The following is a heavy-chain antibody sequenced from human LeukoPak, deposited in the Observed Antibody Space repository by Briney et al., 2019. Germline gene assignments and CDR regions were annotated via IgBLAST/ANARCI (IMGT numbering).Heavy chain of an antibody. J-gene: IGHJ6*03. D-gene: IGHD2-2*01. CDR1: GGSISSYY. CDR2: IYTSGST. CDR3: ARDETGYCSSTSCQPPYYYYYYMDV. V-gene: IGHV4-4*07. Sequence: SETLSLTCTVSGGSISSYYWSWIRQPAGKGLEWIGRIYTSGSTNYNPSLKSRVTMSVDTSKNQFSLKLSSMTAADTAVYYCARDETGYCSSTSCQPPYYYYYYMDVWGKGTTVTVSS.